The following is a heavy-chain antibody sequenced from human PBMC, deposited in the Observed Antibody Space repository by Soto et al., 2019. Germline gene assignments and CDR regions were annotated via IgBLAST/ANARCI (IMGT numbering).Heavy chain of an antibody. CDR1: GFPFSFYG. J-gene: IGHJ3*02. CDR3: ARDDAFDNENGFDM. CDR2: IVSDGSAI. D-gene: IGHD3-3*02. V-gene: IGHV3-33*01. Sequence: GGSLRLSCAVSGFPFSFYGFHWVRQSPVKGLEWLGVIVSDGSAIYHADSLEGRFFISRDNSKDILYLQMNSLRVEDTAVYYCARDDAFDNENGFDMWGQGTMVTVSS.